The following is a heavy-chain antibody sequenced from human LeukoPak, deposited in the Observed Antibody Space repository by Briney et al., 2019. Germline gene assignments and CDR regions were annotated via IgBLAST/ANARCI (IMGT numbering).Heavy chain of an antibody. Sequence: GGSLRLSCAASGFTLRSYGMHWVRQAPGKGLEWVAVIWYDGSNKYYADSVKGRFTISRDNSKNTLYLQMNSLRAEDTAVYYCAKDFTVGYYYDSSGLNFDYWGQGTLVTVSS. CDR2: IWYDGSNK. J-gene: IGHJ4*02. V-gene: IGHV3-33*06. CDR3: AKDFTVGYYYDSSGLNFDY. D-gene: IGHD3-22*01. CDR1: GFTLRSYG.